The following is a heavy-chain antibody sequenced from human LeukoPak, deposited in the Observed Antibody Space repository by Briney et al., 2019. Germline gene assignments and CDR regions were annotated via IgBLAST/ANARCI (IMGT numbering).Heavy chain of an antibody. V-gene: IGHV3-30*02. CDR1: GLTFSNYG. J-gene: IGHJ4*02. CDR3: ARDLLSSSWYGLVDY. D-gene: IGHD6-13*01. Sequence: GGSLRLSCAASGLTFSNYGMHWVRQAPGKGLEWVAFIQFDGGDIFYTDSVKGRFTISRDNAKNSLYLQMNSLRAEDTAVYYCARDLLSSSWYGLVDYWGQGTLVTVSS. CDR2: IQFDGGDI.